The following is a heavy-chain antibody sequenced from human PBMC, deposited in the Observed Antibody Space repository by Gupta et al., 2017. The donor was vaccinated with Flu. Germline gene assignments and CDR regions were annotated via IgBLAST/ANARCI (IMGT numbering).Heavy chain of an antibody. Sequence: VRQAPGQGLEWIGWINPNSGVTNYAQWFQGRVTMTRDTSISTVYVELSRLTSDDTAVYYCARDRSGAPQRGTAWSHNWFDPWGQGTLVTVSS. J-gene: IGHJ5*02. CDR3: ARDRSGAPQRGTAWSHNWFDP. CDR2: INPNSGVT. V-gene: IGHV1-2*02. D-gene: IGHD6-19*01.